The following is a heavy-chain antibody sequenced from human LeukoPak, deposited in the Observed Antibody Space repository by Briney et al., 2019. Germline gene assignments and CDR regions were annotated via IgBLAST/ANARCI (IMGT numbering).Heavy chain of an antibody. V-gene: IGHV3-23*01. CDR3: AKGRITMVRGVIMYFDY. CDR2: ISGSGGST. Sequence: GGSLRLSCAASGFTFSSYAMSWVRQAPGKGLEWVSAISGSGGSTYNADSVKGRFTISRDNSKNTLYLQMNSLRAEDTAVYYCAKGRITMVRGVIMYFDYWGQGTLVTVSS. J-gene: IGHJ4*02. CDR1: GFTFSSYA. D-gene: IGHD3-10*01.